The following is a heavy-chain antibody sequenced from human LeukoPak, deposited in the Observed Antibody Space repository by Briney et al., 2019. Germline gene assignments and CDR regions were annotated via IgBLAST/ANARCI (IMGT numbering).Heavy chain of an antibody. D-gene: IGHD6-13*01. V-gene: IGHV3-7*01. CDR1: GFTFSSYW. CDR3: ARDPFQYSSSWFDY. Sequence: PGGSLRLSCAASGFTFSSYWMSWVRQASGKGLEWVANIKQDGSEKYYVDSVKGRFTISRDNAKNSLYLQMNSLRAEDTAVYYCARDPFQYSSSWFDYWGQGTPVTVSS. CDR2: IKQDGSEK. J-gene: IGHJ4*02.